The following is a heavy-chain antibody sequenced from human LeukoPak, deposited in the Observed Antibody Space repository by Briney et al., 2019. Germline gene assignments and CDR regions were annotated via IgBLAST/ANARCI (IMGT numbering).Heavy chain of an antibody. J-gene: IGHJ4*02. Sequence: GASVKVSCKASGYTFTSYGISWVRQAPGQGLEWMGWISAYNGNTNYAQKLQGRVTMTTDTSTSTAYMELRSLRSGDTAVYYCARVRAYYDILTGYYYFDYWGQGTLVTVSS. CDR2: ISAYNGNT. D-gene: IGHD3-9*01. V-gene: IGHV1-18*01. CDR1: GYTFTSYG. CDR3: ARVRAYYDILTGYYYFDY.